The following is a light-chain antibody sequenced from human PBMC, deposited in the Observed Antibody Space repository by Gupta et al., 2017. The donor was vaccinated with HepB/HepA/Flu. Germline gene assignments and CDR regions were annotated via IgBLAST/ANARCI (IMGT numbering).Light chain of an antibody. V-gene: IGKV3-11*01. CDR1: QSVSSY. Sequence: EIVLTQSPATLSLSPGERATLSCRASQSVSSYLAWYQQKPGQAPRLLIYDASNRATGIPARFSGSGSGTDFTLTSSSLEPEDFAVYYCQQRSSLFTFGPGTKVDIK. CDR2: DAS. CDR3: QQRSSLFT. J-gene: IGKJ3*01.